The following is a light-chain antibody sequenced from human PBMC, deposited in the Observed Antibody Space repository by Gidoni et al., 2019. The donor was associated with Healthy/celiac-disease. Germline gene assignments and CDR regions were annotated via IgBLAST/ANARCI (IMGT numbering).Light chain of an antibody. V-gene: IGKV1-5*01. J-gene: IGKJ1*01. CDR3: QQYNSYPWT. Sequence: DIQMTQSPSTLSASVGDRVTITCRASQSISSWLAWYQQKPGKAPTLLIDDASSLESGVPSRFSGSGSGTEFTLTISSLQPDDFATYYCQQYNSYPWTFGQGTKVEIK. CDR1: QSISSW. CDR2: DAS.